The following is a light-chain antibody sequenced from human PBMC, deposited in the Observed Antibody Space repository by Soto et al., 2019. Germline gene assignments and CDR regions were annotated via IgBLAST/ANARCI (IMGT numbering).Light chain of an antibody. CDR2: KVY. V-gene: IGKV2-30*02. CDR3: MQATHWPRT. J-gene: IGKJ1*01. Sequence: DVVMTQSPLSLPVTLGQPASISCRSNQSLVHSDGIAYFSWFQQRPGRSQRRLIYKVYNRDSGVQARFSGSGSGTDFALKISRVEAEDVGVYYCMQATHWPRTFGQGTKVDI. CDR1: QSLVHSDGIAY.